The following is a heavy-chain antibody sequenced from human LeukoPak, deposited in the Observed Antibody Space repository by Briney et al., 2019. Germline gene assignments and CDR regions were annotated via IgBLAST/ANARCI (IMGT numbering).Heavy chain of an antibody. V-gene: IGHV3-74*01. D-gene: IGHD1-1*01. CDR2: INSDGSST. J-gene: IGHJ6*02. CDR1: GFTFSNYW. Sequence: PGGSLRLSCAASGFTFSNYWMSWVRQAPGKGLVWVSRINSDGSSTSYADSVKGRFTISRDNAKNTLYLQMNSLRAEDTAVYYCARETGKRGMDVWGQGTTVTVSS. CDR3: ARETGKRGMDV.